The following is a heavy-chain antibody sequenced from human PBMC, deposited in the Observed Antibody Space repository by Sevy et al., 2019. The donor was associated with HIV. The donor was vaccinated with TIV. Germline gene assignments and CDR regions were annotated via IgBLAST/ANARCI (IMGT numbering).Heavy chain of an antibody. CDR1: GFTFTNSA. CDR2: IVVGSGIT. Sequence: ASVKVSCKASGFTFTNSAVQWVRQARGQRLEWMGWIVVGSGITNYAQKFQETVTVTSDMSTSTAYMELTSLRSEDTAVYYCAAEDMTRIGGLSRVFDIWGQGTMVTVSS. J-gene: IGHJ3*02. CDR3: AAEDMTRIGGLSRVFDI. D-gene: IGHD3-16*01. V-gene: IGHV1-58*01.